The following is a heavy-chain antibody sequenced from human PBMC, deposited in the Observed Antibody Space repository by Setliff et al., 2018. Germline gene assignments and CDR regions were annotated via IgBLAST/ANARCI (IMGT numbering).Heavy chain of an antibody. V-gene: IGHV4-39*07. CDR1: GGSISSRNYY. Sequence: KPSETLSLTCTVSGGSISSRNYYWGWIRQPPGKGLEWIGSIYYSGNTYYNPSLKSRVTISVDTPKNQFSLRLSSVTAADTAVYYCARTRYGLGGRPYWGQGTLVTVSS. J-gene: IGHJ4*02. CDR2: IYYSGNT. D-gene: IGHD2-15*01. CDR3: ARTRYGLGGRPY.